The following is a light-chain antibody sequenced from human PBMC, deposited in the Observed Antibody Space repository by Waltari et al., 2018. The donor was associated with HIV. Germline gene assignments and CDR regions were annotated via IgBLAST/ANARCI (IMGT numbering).Light chain of an antibody. Sequence: DIQMTQSPSTLSASVGDRVTITCRASQSISSWLAWYQQKAGQPPKLLIDKASSLESGVPSRFSGSGSGTEFTLTISSLQPDDFATYYCQQYNSYAITFGQGTRLEIK. J-gene: IGKJ5*01. CDR2: KAS. CDR1: QSISSW. CDR3: QQYNSYAIT. V-gene: IGKV1-5*03.